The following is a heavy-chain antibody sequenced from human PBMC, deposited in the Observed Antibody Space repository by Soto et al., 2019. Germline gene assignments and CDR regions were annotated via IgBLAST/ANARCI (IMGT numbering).Heavy chain of an antibody. CDR3: AKDPLQISMIVLIMPYYFDY. CDR2: ISGSGGST. V-gene: IGHV3-23*01. J-gene: IGHJ4*02. D-gene: IGHD3-22*01. CDR1: GFTFSSYS. Sequence: PGGSLRRSCAASGFTFSSYSMGWVRQAPGKGLEWVSGISGSGGSTYYADSVKGRFTISRDNSKNTLYLQMNSLRAEDTAVYYCAKDPLQISMIVLIMPYYFDYWGQGTLVTVSS.